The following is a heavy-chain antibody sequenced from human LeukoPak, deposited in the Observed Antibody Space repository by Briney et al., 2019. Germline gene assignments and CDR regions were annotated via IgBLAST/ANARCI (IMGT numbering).Heavy chain of an antibody. D-gene: IGHD6-13*01. CDR2: IKSKTDGGTT. CDR3: TTTYPARIAAAGKAPYFDY. Sequence: GGSLRLSRAASGFTFSNAWMSWVRQAPGKGLEWVGRIKSKTDGGTTDYAAPVKGRFTISRDDSKNTLYLQMNSLKTEDTAVYYCTTTYPARIAAAGKAPYFDYWGQGTLVTVSS. CDR1: GFTFSNAW. J-gene: IGHJ4*02. V-gene: IGHV3-15*01.